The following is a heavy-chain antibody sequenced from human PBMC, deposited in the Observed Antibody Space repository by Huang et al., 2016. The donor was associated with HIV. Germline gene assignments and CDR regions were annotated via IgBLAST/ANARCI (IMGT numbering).Heavy chain of an antibody. CDR1: GGSISSSNSY. J-gene: IGHJ4*02. D-gene: IGHD2-15*01. CDR2: IYYGGNT. Sequence: QLQLQESGPGLVKASETLSLTCIVSGGSISSSNSYWGWVRQPPGKGLEWLGSIYYGGNTFYNPALKSRVTISVDTSKNQLSRKGRSVTAADTAVYYCARHNIYCSGGGCSSFDYWGQGTLVTVSS. V-gene: IGHV4-39*01. CDR3: ARHNIYCSGGGCSSFDY.